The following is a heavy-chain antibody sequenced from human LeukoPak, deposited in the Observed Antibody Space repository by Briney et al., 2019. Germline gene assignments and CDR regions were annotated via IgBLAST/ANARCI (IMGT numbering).Heavy chain of an antibody. V-gene: IGHV4-30-2*01. CDR1: GGSISSGGYP. D-gene: IGHD6-13*01. CDR2: IYHSGST. Sequence: PSETLSLTCTVSGGSISSGGYPWSWIRRPPGKGLEWIGYIYHSGSTYYNPSLKSRVTISVDRSKNQFSLKLSSVTAADTAVYYCARGQQPPPDYWGQGTLVTVSS. J-gene: IGHJ4*02. CDR3: ARGQQPPPDY.